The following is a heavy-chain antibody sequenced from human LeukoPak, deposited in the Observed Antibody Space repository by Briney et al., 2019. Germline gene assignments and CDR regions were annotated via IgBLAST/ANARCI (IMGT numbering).Heavy chain of an antibody. CDR1: GYSITSAYY. Sequence: SATLSLTCTVSGYSITSAYYWGWIRQPPGKGLEWIGSFFLKGSTYYNPSLKSRVTISVDTSKNQFSLTLSSVTAADTAVYYCARVARCTSCFDVDYWGQGTLVTVSS. V-gene: IGHV4-38-2*02. CDR3: ARVARCTSCFDVDY. CDR2: FFLKGST. J-gene: IGHJ4*02. D-gene: IGHD2-2*01.